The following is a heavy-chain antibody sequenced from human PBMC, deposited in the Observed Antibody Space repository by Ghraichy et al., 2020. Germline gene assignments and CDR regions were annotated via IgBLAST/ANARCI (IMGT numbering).Heavy chain of an antibody. Sequence: SQTLSLTCTVSGGSISSSSYFWGWIRQPPGKGLDWIGNIYYSGNTDNNPSLNSRVTISADTSKNQFSLKLSSVTAADTAVYYCARQSIVARQIDYWGQGTLVTVSS. CDR2: IYYSGNT. J-gene: IGHJ4*02. CDR1: GGSISSSSYF. CDR3: ARQSIVARQIDY. V-gene: IGHV4-39*01. D-gene: IGHD6-6*01.